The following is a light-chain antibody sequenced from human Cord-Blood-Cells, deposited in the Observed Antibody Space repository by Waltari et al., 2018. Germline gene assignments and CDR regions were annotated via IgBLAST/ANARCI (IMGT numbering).Light chain of an antibody. CDR3: QSYDSSLWV. CDR1: SGRIASNY. V-gene: IGLV6-57*03. Sequence: NFMLTQPHSVSESPGKTVTISCTRSSGRIASNYVQWYQHRPGSAPTTVIYEDNQRPSGVPDRFSGSIDSSSNSASLTISGLKTEDEADYYCQSYDSSLWVFGGGTKLTVL. CDR2: EDN. J-gene: IGLJ3*02.